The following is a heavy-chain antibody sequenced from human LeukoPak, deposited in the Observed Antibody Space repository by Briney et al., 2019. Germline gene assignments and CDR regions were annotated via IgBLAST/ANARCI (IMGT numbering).Heavy chain of an antibody. CDR2: VSTGGAGT. Sequence: GGSLRLSCAASGLTFSSYAMSWVRQAPGKGLEWVSSVSTGGAGTYYADSVKGRFSISRDNSKNTQYLQMNSLRAEDTAIYYCANMLRGVLYYFDHWGQGTLVAVSS. J-gene: IGHJ4*02. CDR3: ANMLRGVLYYFDH. D-gene: IGHD3-10*01. V-gene: IGHV3-23*01. CDR1: GLTFSSYA.